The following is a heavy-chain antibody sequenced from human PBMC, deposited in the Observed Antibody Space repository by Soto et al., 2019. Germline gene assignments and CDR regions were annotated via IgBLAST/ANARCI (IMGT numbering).Heavy chain of an antibody. J-gene: IGHJ4*02. CDR2: ISWNSGSI. CDR3: AKDITAAPYYFDY. D-gene: IGHD2-2*01. CDR1: GFTFDDYA. Sequence: PGGSLRLSCAASGFTFDDYAMHWVRQAPGKGLEWVSGISWNSGSIGYADSVKGRFTISRDNAKNSLYLQMNSLRSEDTALYYCAKDITAAPYYFDYWGQGTLVTVSS. V-gene: IGHV3-9*01.